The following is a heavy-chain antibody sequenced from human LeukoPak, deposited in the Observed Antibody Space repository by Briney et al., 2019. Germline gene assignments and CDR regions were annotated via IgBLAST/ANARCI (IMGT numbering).Heavy chain of an antibody. V-gene: IGHV1-3*01. CDR2: INAGNGNT. J-gene: IGHJ5*02. CDR3: ARNPTYYYDSSGYYENWFDP. Sequence: ASVKVSRKASGYTFTSYAMHWVRQAPGQRLEWMGWINAGNGNTKYSRKFQGRVTITRDTSASTAYMELSSLRSEDTAVYYCARNPTYYYDSSGYYENWFDPWGQGTLVTVSS. D-gene: IGHD3-22*01. CDR1: GYTFTSYA.